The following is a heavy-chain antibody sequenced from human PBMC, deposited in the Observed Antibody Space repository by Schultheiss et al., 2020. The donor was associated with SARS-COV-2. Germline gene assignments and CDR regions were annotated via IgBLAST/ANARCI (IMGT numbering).Heavy chain of an antibody. D-gene: IGHD2-2*01. V-gene: IGHV4-59*11. CDR1: GGSISSHY. CDR3: ARWGGEYCTSTSCYYD. CDR2: IYYSGST. Sequence: SETLSLTCTVSGGSISSHYWGWIRQPPGKGLEWIGSIYYSGSTYHNPSLKSRITISVDTSKNQFSLRLSSVTAADTAVYYCARWGGEYCTSTSCYYDWGQGTLVTVSS. J-gene: IGHJ4*02.